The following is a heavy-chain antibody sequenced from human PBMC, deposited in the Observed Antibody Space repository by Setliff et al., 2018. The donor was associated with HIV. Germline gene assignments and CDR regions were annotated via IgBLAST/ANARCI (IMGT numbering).Heavy chain of an antibody. J-gene: IGHJ5*02. CDR1: GDSINAHY. CDR2: ISHSGNT. V-gene: IGHV4-59*11. Sequence: SLTCTVSGDSINAHYWSWIRQPPGKGLEWIGCISHSGNTNFNPSLNSRVTISLGTSKNQFSLRLTSLTAADTAIYYCARSTVGAGASFPWGRGILVTVSS. CDR3: ARSTVGAGASFP. D-gene: IGHD1-26*01.